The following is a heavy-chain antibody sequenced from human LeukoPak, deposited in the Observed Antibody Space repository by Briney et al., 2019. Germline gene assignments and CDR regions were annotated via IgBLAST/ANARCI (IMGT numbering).Heavy chain of an antibody. D-gene: IGHD6-25*01. Sequence: SETLSLTCAVYGGSFSGYYWSWIRQPPGKGLEWIGEINHSGSTNYNPSLKSRVTISVDTSKNQFSLKLSSVTAADTAVYYCARGSRLPDYWGQGTLVTVSS. CDR3: ARGSRLPDY. CDR1: GGSFSGYY. V-gene: IGHV4-34*01. CDR2: INHSGST. J-gene: IGHJ4*02.